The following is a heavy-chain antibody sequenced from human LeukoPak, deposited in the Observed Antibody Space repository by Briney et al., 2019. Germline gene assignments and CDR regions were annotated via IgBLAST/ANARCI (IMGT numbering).Heavy chain of an antibody. J-gene: IGHJ4*02. Sequence: ASVKVSCTASEYTFTIYYMHWVRQAPGQGLEWMGIINPSGGSTSYAQKFQGRVTMTRDTSTNTVYMELSSLRSEDTAVYYCARERATRGLRFFDYWGRGTLVTVSS. CDR3: ARERATRGLRFFDY. D-gene: IGHD5-12*01. CDR1: EYTFTIYY. CDR2: INPSGGST. V-gene: IGHV1-46*01.